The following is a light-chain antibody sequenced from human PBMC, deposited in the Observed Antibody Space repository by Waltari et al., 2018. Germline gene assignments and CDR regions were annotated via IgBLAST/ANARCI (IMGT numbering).Light chain of an antibody. Sequence: QSALTQPASVSGSPGQSITISCTGSSTDIGGYFFVSWYHQHPGKAPKLIIYGVSNRPSGVSDRFSGSKSDNTASLTISGLQTEDEADYYCSSYSSTTTRVIFGGGTRLTVL. CDR3: SSYSSTTTRVI. V-gene: IGLV2-14*03. J-gene: IGLJ2*01. CDR1: STDIGGYFF. CDR2: GVS.